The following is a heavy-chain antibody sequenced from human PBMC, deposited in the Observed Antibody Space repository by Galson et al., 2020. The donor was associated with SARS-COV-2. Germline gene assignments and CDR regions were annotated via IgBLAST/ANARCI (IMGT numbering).Heavy chain of an antibody. CDR3: ARSGPRIAARPVSDYYYGMDV. V-gene: IGHV3-30*02. Sequence: GESLKISCAASGIDLNSYGMHWVRQAPGKGLEWVAFIWNDGSNTYYADSVKGRFTISRDISKNTLYLQMHSLSAEDTAVYFCARSGPRIAARPVSDYYYGMDVWGHGTTVTVSS. CDR2: IWNDGSNT. D-gene: IGHD6-6*01. CDR1: GIDLNSYG. J-gene: IGHJ6*02.